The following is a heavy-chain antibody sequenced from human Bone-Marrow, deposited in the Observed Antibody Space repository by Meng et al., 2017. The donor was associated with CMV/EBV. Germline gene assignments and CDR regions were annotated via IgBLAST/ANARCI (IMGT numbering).Heavy chain of an antibody. CDR2: IYYSWTA. V-gene: IGHV4-59*01. CDR3: ARGQNTILGPVIMPDY. Sequence: GSLRLSCIVSGGSINNYFWTWIRQPPGRGLEWIGYIYYSWTANYNPSLKSRVTMSVDTSRNQFSLKVNSVTAADTAVYYCARGQNTILGPVIMPDYWGQGTLVAVSS. D-gene: IGHD3-3*01. CDR1: GGSINNYF. J-gene: IGHJ4*02.